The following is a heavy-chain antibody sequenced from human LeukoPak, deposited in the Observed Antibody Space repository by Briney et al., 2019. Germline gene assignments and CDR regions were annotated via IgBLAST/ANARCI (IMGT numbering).Heavy chain of an antibody. CDR2: ISSSRSYI. J-gene: IGHJ4*02. Sequence: PGGSLGLSCAASGFTFSSYSMNWVRQAPGKGLEWVSSISSSRSYIHYADSVKGRFTISRDNAKNSLYLQMNSLRAEDTAVYYCARDRDWNYDHFDYWGQGTLVTVSS. V-gene: IGHV3-21*01. D-gene: IGHD1-7*01. CDR3: ARDRDWNYDHFDY. CDR1: GFTFSSYS.